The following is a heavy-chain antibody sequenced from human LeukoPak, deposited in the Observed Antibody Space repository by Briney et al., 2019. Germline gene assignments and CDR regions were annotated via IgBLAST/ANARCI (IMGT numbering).Heavy chain of an antibody. D-gene: IGHD1-7*01. CDR1: GFTFSSYA. Sequence: GGSLRLSCAASGFTFSSYAMSWVRQAPGKGLEWVSAISGSGGSTYYADSVKGRFTISRDNSKNTLYLQMNSLKTEDTAMYYCVQSSEGGTTPDVLDYWGQGTLVTVSS. J-gene: IGHJ4*02. CDR2: ISGSGGST. CDR3: VQSSEGGTTPDVLDY. V-gene: IGHV3-23*01.